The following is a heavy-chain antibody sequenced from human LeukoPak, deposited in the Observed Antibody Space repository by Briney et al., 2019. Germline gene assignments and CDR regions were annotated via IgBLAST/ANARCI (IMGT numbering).Heavy chain of an antibody. D-gene: IGHD6-13*01. V-gene: IGHV1-58*01. Sequence: VASVKVSRKSSGFTYPSSAVQGVRQPRGQRLECVGWIVFGSGNTNYAQKFQERVTITRDMSTSTAFMELSRLRSEDTAVYYCASRGIAAAGLLFDYWGQGTLVTVSS. CDR3: ASRGIAAAGLLFDY. CDR1: GFTYPSSA. CDR2: IVFGSGNT. J-gene: IGHJ4*02.